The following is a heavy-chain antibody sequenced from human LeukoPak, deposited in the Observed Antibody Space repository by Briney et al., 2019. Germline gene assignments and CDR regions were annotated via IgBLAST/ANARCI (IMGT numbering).Heavy chain of an antibody. CDR3: GRHVNNGWDYHYGLDV. CDR1: GGSVASTGCY. J-gene: IGHJ6*02. V-gene: IGHV4-39*01. Sequence: PSEALSLTCTVSGGSVASTGCYWGWIRQSPGKGLEWIGSAYYTGEIYSTPSLKSRLTISVDTSKNQFALTLTSVTAADTAVYYCGRHVNNGWDYHYGLDVWGQGTTVTVSS. CDR2: AYYTGEI. D-gene: IGHD6-19*01.